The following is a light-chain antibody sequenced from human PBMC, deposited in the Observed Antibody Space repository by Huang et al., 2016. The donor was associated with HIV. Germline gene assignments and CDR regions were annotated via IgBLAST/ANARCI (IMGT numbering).Light chain of an antibody. V-gene: IGKV1-NL1*01. CDR2: ATS. CDR3: QQYHGIPWT. CDR1: QGIGNS. J-gene: IGKJ1*01. Sequence: DIQMTQSPSSLSPSVCDRVTITCRASQGIGNSLAWYQQKPEKAPRLLLYATSRLESGVPSRFSGSGSETHYTLTISTLQPEDIASYYCQQYHGIPWTFGQGTKVEIK.